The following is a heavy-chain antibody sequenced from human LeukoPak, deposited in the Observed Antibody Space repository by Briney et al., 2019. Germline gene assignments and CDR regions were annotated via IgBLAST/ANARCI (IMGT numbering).Heavy chain of an antibody. Sequence: SETLSLTCTVSGGSISSYHWSWIRQPPGKGLEWIGYIYYSGSTNYNPSLTGRVTISLDTSNNQFSLKLTSVTAADTAVYYCARSEAIYSSSVSRFDPWGQGTLVTVSS. V-gene: IGHV4-59*01. CDR3: ARSEAIYSSSVSRFDP. CDR1: GGSISSYH. CDR2: IYYSGST. J-gene: IGHJ5*02. D-gene: IGHD6-13*01.